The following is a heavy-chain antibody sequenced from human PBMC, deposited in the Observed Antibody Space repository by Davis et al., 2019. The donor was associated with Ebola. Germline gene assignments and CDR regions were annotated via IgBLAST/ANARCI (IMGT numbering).Heavy chain of an antibody. D-gene: IGHD2-15*01. CDR2: IYYSGST. CDR3: ARAAPDPDYYYYGMDV. J-gene: IGHJ6*02. Sequence: SETLSLTCTVSGGSISSSSYYWGWIRQPPGKGLAWIGSIYYSGSTYYNPSLKSRVTISVDTSKNQFSLKLSSVTAADTAVYYCARAAPDPDYYYYGMDVWGQGTTVTVSS. CDR1: GGSISSSSYY. V-gene: IGHV4-39*01.